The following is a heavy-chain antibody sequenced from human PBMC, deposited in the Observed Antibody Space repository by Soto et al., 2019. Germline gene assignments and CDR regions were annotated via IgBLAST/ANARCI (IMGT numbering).Heavy chain of an antibody. Sequence: PSETLSLTCTVAGGSISRGGYFWSWSRQHPGKGLEWISYIYYRASTYYTPSLKSRVTISVDTSKNQCSLKMSSVTAEDPAVYYCARDIFGVEDYGMDVWGQGTTVTVS. D-gene: IGHD3-3*02. J-gene: IGHJ6*02. V-gene: IGHV4-31*03. CDR1: GGSISRGGYF. CDR2: IYYRAST. CDR3: ARDIFGVEDYGMDV.